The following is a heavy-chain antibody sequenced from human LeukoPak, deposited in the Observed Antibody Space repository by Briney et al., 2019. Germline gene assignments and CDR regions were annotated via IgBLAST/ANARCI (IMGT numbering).Heavy chain of an antibody. CDR2: IKQDGSEK. CDR1: GFTFSSYW. Sequence: PGGSLRLSCAASGFTFSSYWMSWVRQAPGKGLEWVANIKQDGSEKYYVDSVKGRFTISRDNAKNSLYLQMNSLRAEDTAVYYCGAAAGKEGIDYWGQGTLVTVSS. D-gene: IGHD6-13*01. J-gene: IGHJ4*02. CDR3: GAAAGKEGIDY. V-gene: IGHV3-7*01.